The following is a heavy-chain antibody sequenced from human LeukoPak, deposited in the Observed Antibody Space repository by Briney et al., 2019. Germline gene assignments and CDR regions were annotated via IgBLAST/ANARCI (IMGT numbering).Heavy chain of an antibody. CDR1: GYTFTSYD. D-gene: IGHD6-19*01. Sequence: ASVKVSCKASGYTFTSYDINWVRQATGQGLEWMGWMNPNSGNTGYAQKFQGRVTMTRNTSISTAYMELSSLRSEDTAVYYCATVVGDSSGWYRDYYFDYWGQGTLVTVSS. CDR3: ATVVGDSSGWYRDYYFDY. CDR2: MNPNSGNT. J-gene: IGHJ4*02. V-gene: IGHV1-8*01.